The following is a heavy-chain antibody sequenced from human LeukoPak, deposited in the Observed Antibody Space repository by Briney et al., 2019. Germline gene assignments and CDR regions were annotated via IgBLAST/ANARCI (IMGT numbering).Heavy chain of an antibody. V-gene: IGHV3-23*01. CDR2: ISGSGGST. J-gene: IGHJ4*02. CDR1: GFTFSSYA. Sequence: GGSLRLSCAASGFTFSSYAMSWVRQAPGKGLEWVSGISGSGGSTYYADSVKGRFSISRDNSKNTLYVQMNSLRAEDTAVYYCAKINQPHYFDSSGYYYHFDYWGQGTLVTVSS. CDR3: AKINQPHYFDSSGYYYHFDY. D-gene: IGHD3-22*01.